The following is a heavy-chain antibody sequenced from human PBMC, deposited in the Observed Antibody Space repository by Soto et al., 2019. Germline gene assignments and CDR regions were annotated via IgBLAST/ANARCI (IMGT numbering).Heavy chain of an antibody. CDR2: INPNSGGT. CDR1: GYTFTGYY. V-gene: IGHV1-2*02. J-gene: IGHJ6*02. CDR3: ARGLSKNYYYGMDV. D-gene: IGHD3-16*01. Sequence: WASVKVSCKASGYTFTGYYMHWVRQAPGQGLEWMGWINPNSGGTNYAQKFQGRVTMTRDTSISTGYMELSRLRSDDTAVYYCARGLSKNYYYGMDVWGQGTTVTVSS.